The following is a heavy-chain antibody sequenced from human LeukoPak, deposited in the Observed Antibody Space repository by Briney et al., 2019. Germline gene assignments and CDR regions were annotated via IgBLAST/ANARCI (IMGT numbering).Heavy chain of an antibody. Sequence: GGSLRLSCAASGFTFSSYSMNWVRQAPGKRLEWVSSISSSSSYIYYADSVKGRFTISRDNAKNSLYLQMNSLRAEDTAVYYCASGDSSPARPDYWSQGTLVTVSS. D-gene: IGHD6-13*01. CDR3: ASGDSSPARPDY. J-gene: IGHJ4*02. CDR1: GFTFSSYS. V-gene: IGHV3-21*01. CDR2: ISSSSSYI.